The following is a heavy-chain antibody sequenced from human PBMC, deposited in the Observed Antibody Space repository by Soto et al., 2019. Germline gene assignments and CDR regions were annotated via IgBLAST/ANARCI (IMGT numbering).Heavy chain of an antibody. Sequence: EVQLVESGGGLVKPGGSLTLSCAASGFTFSSYSMNWVRQAPGKGLEWVSSISSSSSYIYYADSVKGRFTISRDNAKNSLYLQMNSLRAEDTAVYYCARDPTTYYYDSSGYYLDYWGQGTLVTVSS. CDR2: ISSSSSYI. J-gene: IGHJ4*02. D-gene: IGHD3-22*01. CDR1: GFTFSSYS. V-gene: IGHV3-21*01. CDR3: ARDPTTYYYDSSGYYLDY.